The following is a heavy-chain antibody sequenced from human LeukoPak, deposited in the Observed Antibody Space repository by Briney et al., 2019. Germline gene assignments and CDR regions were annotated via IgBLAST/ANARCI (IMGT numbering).Heavy chain of an antibody. D-gene: IGHD2-15*01. J-gene: IGHJ4*02. Sequence: PSETLSLTCAVYGRSFSGYYWSWIRQPPGKGLEWIGEINHSGSTNYNPSLKSRVTISVDTSKNQFSLKLSSVTAADTAVYYCARGGDIVVVVAATNFDYWGQGTLVTVSS. CDR3: ARGGDIVVVVAATNFDY. V-gene: IGHV4-34*01. CDR1: GRSFSGYY. CDR2: INHSGST.